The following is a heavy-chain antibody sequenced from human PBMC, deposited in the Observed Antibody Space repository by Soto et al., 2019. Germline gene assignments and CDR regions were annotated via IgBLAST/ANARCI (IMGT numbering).Heavy chain of an antibody. J-gene: IGHJ6*02. CDR1: GFTFSSYA. V-gene: IGHV3-23*01. CDR2: ISGSGGST. Sequence: EVQLLESGGGLVQPGGSLRLSCAASGFTFSSYAMSWVRQAPGKGLEWVSAISGSGGSTYYADSVKGRFTISRDNSKNTLYLQMNSLRAEYTAVYYCAKDGYGSGSYLDYYYYYGMDVWGQGTTVTVSS. D-gene: IGHD3-10*01. CDR3: AKDGYGSGSYLDYYYYYGMDV.